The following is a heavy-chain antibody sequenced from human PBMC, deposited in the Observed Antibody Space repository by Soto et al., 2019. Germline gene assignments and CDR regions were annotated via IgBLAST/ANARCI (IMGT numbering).Heavy chain of an antibody. CDR2: IYHAVSA. J-gene: IGHJ3*01. CDR1: GGSISSSSW. Sequence: PLQESGPGLVKPSGTLSLTCDVSGGSISSSSWWTLVRQSPGNGLEWIGEIYHAVSANYNPSFQSRVTILADKSKNHLSLWRTSVTAADTAIYYCARGLSFRGDFDVWCQGKTVTVSS. D-gene: IGHD2-21*02. CDR3: ARGLSFRGDFDV. V-gene: IGHV4-4*02.